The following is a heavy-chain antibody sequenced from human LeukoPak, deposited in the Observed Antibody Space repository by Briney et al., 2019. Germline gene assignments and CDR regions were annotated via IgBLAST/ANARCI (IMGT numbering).Heavy chain of an antibody. Sequence: ASVKVSCKASGYTFTSYDSTWVRQATGQGLEWMGWMNPNSGNTGYTQKFQGRVTITRNTSISTAYMELSSLRSEDTAVYYCATAAGIRPGYSDYWGQGTLVTVSS. V-gene: IGHV1-8*01. CDR1: GYTFTSYD. CDR2: MNPNSGNT. D-gene: IGHD1-1*01. CDR3: ATAAGIRPGYSDY. J-gene: IGHJ4*02.